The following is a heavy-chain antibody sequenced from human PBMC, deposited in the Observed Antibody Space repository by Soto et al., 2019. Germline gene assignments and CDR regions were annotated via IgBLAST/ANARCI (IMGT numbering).Heavy chain of an antibody. D-gene: IGHD2-15*01. CDR1: GGSFSGYY. V-gene: IGHV4-34*01. Sequence: SETLSLTCAVYGGSFSGYYWSWIRQPPGKGLEWIGEINHSGSTNYNPSLKSRVTISVDTSKNQFSLKLSSVTAADTAVYYCATRPTRSSRQYCSGGSCYFPFVDYWGQGTLVTVSS. CDR2: INHSGST. CDR3: ATRPTRSSRQYCSGGSCYFPFVDY. J-gene: IGHJ4*02.